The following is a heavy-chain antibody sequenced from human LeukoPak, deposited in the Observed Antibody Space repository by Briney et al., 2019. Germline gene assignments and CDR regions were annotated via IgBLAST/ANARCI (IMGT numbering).Heavy chain of an antibody. V-gene: IGHV3-11*06. J-gene: IGHJ5*02. Sequence: GRSLRLSCAASGFTFSDYYMSWIRQAPGKGLEWVSYVSGTSSFTSYADSVRGRFTISRDNAKNSLYLQMNSLRAEDTAVYYCVRLHDSRPSSWGQGALVTVSS. CDR2: VSGTSSFT. CDR3: VRLHDSRPSS. D-gene: IGHD3-16*01. CDR1: GFTFSDYY.